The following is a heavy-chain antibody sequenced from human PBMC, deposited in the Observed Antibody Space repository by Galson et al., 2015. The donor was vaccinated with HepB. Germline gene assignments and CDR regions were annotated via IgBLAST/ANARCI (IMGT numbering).Heavy chain of an antibody. D-gene: IGHD4-23*01. CDR2: IYPGDSDT. V-gene: IGHV5-51*03. CDR3: ARLSHGGNAFDY. CDR1: GYSFTSYW. Sequence: QSGAEVTKPGESLKISCKGSGYSFTSYWIGWVSQMPGKGLEWMGIIYPGDSDTRYSPSFQGQVTISADNSISTASLQLSSLKVSDTAMYYCARLSHGGNAFDYWGQGTLVTVSS. J-gene: IGHJ4*02.